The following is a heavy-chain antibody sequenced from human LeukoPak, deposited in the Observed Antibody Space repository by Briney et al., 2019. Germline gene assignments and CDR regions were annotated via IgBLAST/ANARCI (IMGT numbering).Heavy chain of an antibody. CDR1: GYTFTSYG. J-gene: IGHJ4*02. Sequence: ASVKVSCKASGYTFTSYGISWVRQAPGQGLEWMGWISAYNGNTNYAQKFQGRVTITADESTSTAYMELSSLRSEDTAVYYCASLSSPRASGWYFDYWGQGTLVTVSS. V-gene: IGHV1-18*01. CDR3: ASLSSPRASGWYFDY. CDR2: ISAYNGNT. D-gene: IGHD6-19*01.